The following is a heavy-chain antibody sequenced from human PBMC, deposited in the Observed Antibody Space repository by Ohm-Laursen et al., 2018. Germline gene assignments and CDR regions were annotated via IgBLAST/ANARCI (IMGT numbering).Heavy chain of an antibody. CDR1: GGSISSYY. V-gene: IGHV4-59*12. CDR2: IYYSGST. CDR3: ARDQGSVAPFDP. D-gene: IGHD6-19*01. Sequence: GTLSLTCTVSGGSISSYYWSWIRQPPGKGLEWIGYIYYSGSTINNPSLKSRVTFSLDTSKNQFSLNLSSVTAADTAVYYCARDQGSVAPFDPWGQGTLVTVSS. J-gene: IGHJ5*02.